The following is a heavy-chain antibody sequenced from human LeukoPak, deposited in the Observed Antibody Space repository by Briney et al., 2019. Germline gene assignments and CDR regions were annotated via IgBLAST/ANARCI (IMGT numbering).Heavy chain of an antibody. CDR1: GFTFSSYW. CDR3: ARDPMALDWFDT. J-gene: IGHJ5*02. Sequence: GGSLRLSCAASGFTFSSYWMHWVRQAPGKGLVWVSRINADGGTTNYADSVKGRFTISRDNAKNTLYLQMNSLRAEDTAVYYCARDPMALDWFDTWGQGTLVTVSS. D-gene: IGHD3-10*01. V-gene: IGHV3-74*01. CDR2: INADGGTT.